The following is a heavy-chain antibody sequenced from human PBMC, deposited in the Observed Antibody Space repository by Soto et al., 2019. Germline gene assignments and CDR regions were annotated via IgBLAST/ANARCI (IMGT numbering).Heavy chain of an antibody. Sequence: SETLSLTCTVSGGSISSGDYYWSWIRQPPGKGLEWIGYIYYSGSTYYNPSLKSRVTIPVDTSKNQFSLKLSSVTAADTAVYYCARDLSWNYGYYYGMDVWGQGTTVTVSS. CDR2: IYYSGST. D-gene: IGHD1-7*01. CDR1: GGSISSGDYY. V-gene: IGHV4-30-4*01. J-gene: IGHJ6*02. CDR3: ARDLSWNYGYYYGMDV.